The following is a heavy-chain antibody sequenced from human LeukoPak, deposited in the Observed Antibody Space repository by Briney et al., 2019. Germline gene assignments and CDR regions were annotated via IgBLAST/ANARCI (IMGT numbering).Heavy chain of an antibody. V-gene: IGHV3-33*01. D-gene: IGHD3-10*01. CDR2: IWYDGSNK. CDR3: AREKHEITMVRGVIDY. Sequence: PGGSLRLSCAASGFTFSSYGMHWVRQAPGKGLEWVAVIWYDGSNKYYADSVKGRFTISRDNSKNTLYLQMNSLRAEDTAVYYCAREKHEITMVRGVIDYWGQGTLVTVSS. CDR1: GFTFSSYG. J-gene: IGHJ4*02.